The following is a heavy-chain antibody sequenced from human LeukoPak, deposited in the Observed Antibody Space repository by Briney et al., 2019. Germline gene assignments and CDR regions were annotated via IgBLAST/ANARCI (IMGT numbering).Heavy chain of an antibody. D-gene: IGHD6-6*01. Sequence: GASVKVSCKASGGTFSSYAISWVRQAPGQGLEWMGGIIPIFGTANYAQKFQGRVTITTDESTSTAYMELSSLRSEDTAVYHCAGGIAARRLYYYYYMDVWGKGTTVTVSS. CDR2: IIPIFGTA. V-gene: IGHV1-69*05. CDR1: GGTFSSYA. J-gene: IGHJ6*03. CDR3: AGGIAARRLYYYYYMDV.